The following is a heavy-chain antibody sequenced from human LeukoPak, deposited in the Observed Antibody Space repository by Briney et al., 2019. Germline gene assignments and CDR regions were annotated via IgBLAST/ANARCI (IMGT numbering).Heavy chain of an antibody. CDR2: IKEDGSVE. V-gene: IGHV3-7*05. D-gene: IGHD6-6*01. CDR1: GLTFSSYW. Sequence: GGSLRLSCAASGLTFSSYWMSWVRQAPGKELEGVANIKEDGSVEYYVVSVKGRFTISRDNAKESLYLQMNSLRAEDTAVYYCARIGYSSSSFDFWGQGTLVTVSS. J-gene: IGHJ4*02. CDR3: ARIGYSSSSFDF.